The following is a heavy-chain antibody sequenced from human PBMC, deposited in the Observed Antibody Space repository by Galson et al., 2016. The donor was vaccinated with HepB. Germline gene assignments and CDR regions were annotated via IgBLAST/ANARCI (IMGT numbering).Heavy chain of an antibody. V-gene: IGHV3-23*01. D-gene: IGHD6-19*01. J-gene: IGHJ5*02. CDR2: ISGSGATT. CDR3: AKGGQWLLRGPDWFDP. CDR1: GFTFSSYA. Sequence: SLRLSCAASGFTFSSYAVSWVRQAPGKGLEWVSTISGSGATTYVADSVKGRFTMSRDNSKNTLYLEMNSLRVEDTAISYCAKGGQWLLRGPDWFDPWGQGTLVSVSS.